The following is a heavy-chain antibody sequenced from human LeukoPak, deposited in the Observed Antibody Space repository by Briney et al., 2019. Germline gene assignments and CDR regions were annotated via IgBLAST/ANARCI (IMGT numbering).Heavy chain of an antibody. D-gene: IGHD4/OR15-4a*01. V-gene: IGHV3-21*04. CDR3: ARRAGAYSHPYDY. J-gene: IGHJ4*02. CDR1: GFTFSSYG. CDR2: ISFSSAYI. Sequence: GGSLRLSCAASGFTFSSYGMHWVRQAPGKGLQWVSSISFSSAYIYYADSVKGRFTISRDNAKKSLYLQMNSLRAEDTAVYYCARRAGAYSHPYDYWGQGTLVTVSS.